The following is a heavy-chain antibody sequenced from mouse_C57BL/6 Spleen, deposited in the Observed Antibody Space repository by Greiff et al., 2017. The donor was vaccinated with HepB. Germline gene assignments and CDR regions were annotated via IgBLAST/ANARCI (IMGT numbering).Heavy chain of an antibody. Sequence: VQLQQPGAELVKPGASVKLSCKASGYTFTSYWMHWVKQRPGQGLEWIGMIHPNSGSTNYNEKFKSKATLTVDKSSSTAYMQLSSLTSEDSAVYYCARWGTAGYWYFDVWGTGTTVTVSS. J-gene: IGHJ1*03. V-gene: IGHV1-64*01. CDR3: ARWGTAGYWYFDV. CDR2: IHPNSGST. CDR1: GYTFTSYW. D-gene: IGHD1-2*01.